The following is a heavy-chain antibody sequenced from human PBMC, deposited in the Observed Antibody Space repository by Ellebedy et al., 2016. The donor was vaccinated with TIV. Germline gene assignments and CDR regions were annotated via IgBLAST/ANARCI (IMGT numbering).Heavy chain of an antibody. J-gene: IGHJ4*02. V-gene: IGHV1-69*13. CDR3: AAHDRFYGRTSVGY. CDR2: IIPIFGTA. CDR1: GYTFTSYA. D-gene: IGHD4-17*01. Sequence: AASVTVSCKASGYTFTSYAISWVRQAPGQGLEWMGGIIPIFGTANYAQKFQGRVTITADESTSTAYMELSSLRSEDTAVYYCAAHDRFYGRTSVGYWGQGTLVTVSS.